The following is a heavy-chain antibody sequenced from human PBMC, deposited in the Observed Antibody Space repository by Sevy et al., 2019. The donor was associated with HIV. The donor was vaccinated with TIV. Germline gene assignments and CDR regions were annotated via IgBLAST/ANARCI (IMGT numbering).Heavy chain of an antibody. J-gene: IGHJ4*02. V-gene: IGHV1-24*01. Sequence: ASVKVSCKVSGYTLSDLSMYWVRQAPGKGLEWMGGFNPKDGETIYAQKFQGRVTMTKDTSTDTAYMELSSLRSEDTAVYYCATLEYFYDTSCYSSGDYWGQGTLVTVSS. CDR2: FNPKDGET. D-gene: IGHD3-22*01. CDR3: ATLEYFYDTSCYSSGDY. CDR1: GYTLSDLS.